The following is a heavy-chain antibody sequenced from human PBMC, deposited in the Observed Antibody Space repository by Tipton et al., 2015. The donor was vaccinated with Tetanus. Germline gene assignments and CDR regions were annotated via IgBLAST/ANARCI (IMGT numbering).Heavy chain of an antibody. CDR1: GGSFGTFY. V-gene: IGHV4-34*01. J-gene: IGHJ4*02. D-gene: IGHD3-10*01. CDR3: ARHPPPYYYGSGSSLDY. Sequence: AGLVKPSETLSLTCAVSGGSFGTFYWSWIRQTPGKGLEWIGEINHRGGNSYNPSLKSRVTISADTSKNQFSLNITSVTAADTAVYFCARHPPPYYYGSGSSLDYWGQGTPVTVSS. CDR2: INHRGGN.